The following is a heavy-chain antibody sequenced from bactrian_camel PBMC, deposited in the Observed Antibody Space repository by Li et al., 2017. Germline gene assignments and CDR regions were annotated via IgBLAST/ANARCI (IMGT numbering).Heavy chain of an antibody. CDR2: IYIGSGKS. Sequence: HVQLVESGGGSVQPGGSLRLSCAASGNLYNLNCLGWFRQAPGKERAGVAAIYIGSGKSYYAASVKGRFTISRDSAKNMIFLLMENLEKEDTGVYTCAADDNPLGVAWYLPARSPSP. V-gene: IGHV3S54*01. D-gene: IGHD2*01. CDR1: GNLYNLNC. J-gene: IGHJ4*01.